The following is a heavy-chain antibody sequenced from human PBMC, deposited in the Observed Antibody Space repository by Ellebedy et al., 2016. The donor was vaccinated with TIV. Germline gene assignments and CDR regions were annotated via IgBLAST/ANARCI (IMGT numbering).Heavy chain of an antibody. V-gene: IGHV1-58*01. D-gene: IGHD3-22*01. Sequence: KFQGRVTITRDMSTSTAYMELSSLRSEDTAVYYCARDHYYDHFDYWGQGTLVTVSS. J-gene: IGHJ4*02. CDR3: ARDHYYDHFDY.